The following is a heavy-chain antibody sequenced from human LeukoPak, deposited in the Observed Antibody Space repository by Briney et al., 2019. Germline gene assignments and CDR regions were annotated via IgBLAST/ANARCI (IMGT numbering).Heavy chain of an antibody. D-gene: IGHD4-23*01. J-gene: IGHJ4*02. CDR2: ISWNSDSI. CDR1: GFIFNNYA. CDR3: ARGRPHGNDY. V-gene: IGHV3-9*01. Sequence: GGSLRLSCAGSGFIFNNYAMHWVRQPPGKGLEWVSGISWNSDSIDYADSVKGRFTISRDNAKNSLYLQMNSLRVEDTAVYYCARGRPHGNDYWGQGTLVTVSS.